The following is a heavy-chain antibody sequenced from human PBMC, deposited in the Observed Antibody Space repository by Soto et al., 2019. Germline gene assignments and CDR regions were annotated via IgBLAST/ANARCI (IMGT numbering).Heavy chain of an antibody. CDR3: AKDRYYYDSSGYQPLGY. Sequence: VQLLESGGGLVQPGGSLRLSCAASGFTFSSYAMSWVRQAPGKGLEWVSAISGSGGSTYYADSVKGRFTISRDNSKNTLYLQMNSLRAEDTAVYYCAKDRYYYDSSGYQPLGYWGQGTLVTVSS. V-gene: IGHV3-23*01. CDR2: ISGSGGST. J-gene: IGHJ4*02. CDR1: GFTFSSYA. D-gene: IGHD3-22*01.